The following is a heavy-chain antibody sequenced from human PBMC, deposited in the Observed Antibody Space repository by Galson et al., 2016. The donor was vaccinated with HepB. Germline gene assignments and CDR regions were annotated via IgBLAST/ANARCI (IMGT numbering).Heavy chain of an antibody. J-gene: IGHJ6*02. V-gene: IGHV1-69*06. CDR3: AREIPNFGSGSYQGIYYYYYGMDV. D-gene: IGHD3-10*01. Sequence: SVKVSCKASGGTFSNYGISWVRQAPGQGLEWMGGITPIFGTSNYAQKFQGRVTITADKSTSTAYIELNRLRSEDSAVYYCAREIPNFGSGSYQGIYYYYYGMDVWGQGTTVTVSS. CDR1: GGTFSNYG. CDR2: ITPIFGTS.